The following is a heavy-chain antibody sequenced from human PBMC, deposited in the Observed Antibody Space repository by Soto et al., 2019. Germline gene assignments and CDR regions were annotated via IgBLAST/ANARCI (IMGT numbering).Heavy chain of an antibody. CDR3: ASLRRRSMIRPLGAFDI. Sequence: PGESLKISCKGSGYSFTSYWIGWVRQMPGKGLEWMGIIYPGDSDTRYSPSFQGQVTISADKSISTAYLQWSSLKASDTAMYYCASLRRRSMIRPLGAFDIWGQGTMVTVSS. J-gene: IGHJ3*02. CDR2: IYPGDSDT. D-gene: IGHD3-22*01. CDR1: GYSFTSYW. V-gene: IGHV5-51*01.